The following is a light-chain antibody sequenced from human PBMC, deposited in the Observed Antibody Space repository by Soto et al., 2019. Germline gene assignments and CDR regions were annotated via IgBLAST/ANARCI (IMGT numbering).Light chain of an antibody. CDR2: GAT. Sequence: LTQPPGALSLSPGERATLSCMASQSVSNNYLAWYQQKPGQAPRLLIYGATNEATVIPDMFSGSGCGTDISLTISRLPDEDLAVYYCQQDGISGTFGQGTKVDIK. V-gene: IGKV3-20*01. CDR1: QSVSNNY. CDR3: QQDGISGT. J-gene: IGKJ1*01.